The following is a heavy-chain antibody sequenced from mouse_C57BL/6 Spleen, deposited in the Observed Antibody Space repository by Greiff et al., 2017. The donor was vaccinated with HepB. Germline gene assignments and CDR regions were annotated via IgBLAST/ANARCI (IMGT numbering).Heavy chain of an antibody. Sequence: VKLQQPGAELVRPGSSVKLSCKASGYTFTSYWMHWVKQRPIQGLEWIGNIDPSDSETHYNQKFKDKATLTVDKSSSTAYMQLSSLTSEDSAVYYCAKAYGNYAMDYWGQGTSVTVSS. CDR3: AKAYGNYAMDY. J-gene: IGHJ4*01. CDR1: GYTFTSYW. CDR2: IDPSDSET. D-gene: IGHD2-1*01. V-gene: IGHV1-52*01.